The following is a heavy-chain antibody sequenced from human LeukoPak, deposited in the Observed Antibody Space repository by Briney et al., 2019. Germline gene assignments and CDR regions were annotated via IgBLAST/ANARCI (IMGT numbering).Heavy chain of an antibody. Sequence: SETLSLTCTVSGYSISSGYYWGWIRQPPGKGLEWIGNIYHSGSTYYNPSLKSRVTISVDTSKNQFSLKLSSVTAADTAVYYCARGLRYDLSWFDPWGQGTLVTVSS. D-gene: IGHD3-3*01. CDR2: IYHSGST. CDR3: ARGLRYDLSWFDP. J-gene: IGHJ5*02. V-gene: IGHV4-38-2*02. CDR1: GYSISSGYY.